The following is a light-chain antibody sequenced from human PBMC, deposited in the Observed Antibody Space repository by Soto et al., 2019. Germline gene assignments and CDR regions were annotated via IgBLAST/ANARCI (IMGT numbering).Light chain of an antibody. CDR1: QSVLYSSNNYNY. V-gene: IGKV4-1*01. CDR3: QQYYDTPLT. CDR2: WAS. Sequence: DLVMTQSPDSLSMSQGAPATINCKSSQSVLYSSNNYNYLAWYQQKPGQPPKLLITWASTREPGVSGRFSGSGFATDFTLTISSLRSEDVAVYYCQQYYDTPLTFGGGAKVDI. J-gene: IGKJ4*01.